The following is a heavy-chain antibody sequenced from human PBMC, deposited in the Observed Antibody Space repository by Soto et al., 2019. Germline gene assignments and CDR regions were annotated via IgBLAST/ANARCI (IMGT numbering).Heavy chain of an antibody. J-gene: IGHJ4*02. CDR3: AAGGGLPRYY. D-gene: IGHD5-12*01. CDR1: GGSISSGGYS. Sequence: QLQLQESGSGLVKPSQTLSLTCAVSGGSISSGGYSWSWIRQPPGKGLEWIGYIYHSGSTYYNPSLTSRVTIAVDRAKNQFSLQLSSVTAADTAVYYCAAGGGLPRYYWGQGTLVTVSS. CDR2: IYHSGST. V-gene: IGHV4-30-2*01.